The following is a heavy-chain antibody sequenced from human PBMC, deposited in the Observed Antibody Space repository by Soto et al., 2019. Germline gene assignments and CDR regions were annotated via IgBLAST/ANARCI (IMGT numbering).Heavy chain of an antibody. J-gene: IGHJ6*02. Sequence: QVQLGQSWAAVHKTGSSVKDFCKASVGTFSNYTISWVRQAPVQGLEWMGGIIPVFATTDYVHKFQGRVTITADGATSTAYMKLRRLRSADTAVYYWARSAPCIGVRKPTVNEDYNGMDVSGQGTNVTVSS. CDR3: ARSAPCIGVRKPTVNEDYNGMDV. CDR2: IIPVFATT. CDR1: VGTFSNYT. D-gene: IGHD6-19*01. V-gene: IGHV1-69*01.